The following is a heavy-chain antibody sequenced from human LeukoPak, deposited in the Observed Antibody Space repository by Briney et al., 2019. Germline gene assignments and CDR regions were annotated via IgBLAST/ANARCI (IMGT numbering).Heavy chain of an antibody. Sequence: PGGSLRLSCEGSGFAFNGFCMHWIRQAPGKGLEWVAFIKSDGGFTNYAEAVKGRFTISRDNSDNTVFLQMESVRPDDTAVYYGARKLMSSRRFEYWGQGTLVTVSS. V-gene: IGHV3-30*02. CDR2: IKSDGGFT. J-gene: IGHJ4*02. D-gene: IGHD2-8*01. CDR3: ARKLMSSRRFEY. CDR1: GFAFNGFC.